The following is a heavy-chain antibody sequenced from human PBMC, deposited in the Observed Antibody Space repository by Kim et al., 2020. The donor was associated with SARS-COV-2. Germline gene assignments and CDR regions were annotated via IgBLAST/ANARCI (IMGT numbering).Heavy chain of an antibody. CDR2: IVVGSGNT. V-gene: IGHV1-58*01. CDR3: AAGNSAYYYDSSGYSMFDY. J-gene: IGHJ4*02. Sequence: SVKVSCKASGFTFTSSAVQWVRQARGQRLEWIGWIVVGSGNTNYAQKFQERVTITRDMSTSTAYMELSSLRSEDTAVYYCAAGNSAYYYDSSGYSMFDYWGQGTLVTVSS. D-gene: IGHD3-22*01. CDR1: GFTFTSSA.